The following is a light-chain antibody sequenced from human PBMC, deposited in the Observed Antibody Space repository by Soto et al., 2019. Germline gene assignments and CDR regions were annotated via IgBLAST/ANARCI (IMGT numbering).Light chain of an antibody. CDR1: HGISSY. CDR2: AAS. Sequence: AIRMTQSPSSLYASTGDRVTITCRASHGISSYLAWYQQKPGKAPKLLIYAASTLQSGVPSRFGGSGSGTDFTLTISCLQSEDFETDYCQQYDSYPLTFGGGTKVEIK. V-gene: IGKV1-8*01. CDR3: QQYDSYPLT. J-gene: IGKJ4*01.